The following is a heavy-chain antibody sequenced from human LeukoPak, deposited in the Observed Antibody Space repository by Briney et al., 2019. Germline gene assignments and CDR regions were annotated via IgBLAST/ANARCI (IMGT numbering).Heavy chain of an antibody. V-gene: IGHV4-34*01. CDR3: ARGGIAKIVVVHSFTYGMDV. J-gene: IGHJ6*02. CDR2: INDYTGNT. D-gene: IGHD3-22*01. Sequence: SETLSLTCTVFGGSFTDYFWTGIRHSPGKGLEGIGEINDYTGNTKYNPCLNSRASISLEKSNNQLSLELRSVTAADTAVYYCARGGIAKIVVVHSFTYGMDVWGQGTTVTVAS. CDR1: GGSFTDYF.